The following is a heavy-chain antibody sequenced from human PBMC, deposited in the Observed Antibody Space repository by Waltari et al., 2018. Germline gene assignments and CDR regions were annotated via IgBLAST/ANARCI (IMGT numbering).Heavy chain of an antibody. V-gene: IGHV4-59*01. CDR2: IDYSGST. J-gene: IGHJ3*02. D-gene: IGHD3-10*01. CDR1: GGSISSYD. CDR3: ARRYYGSGYAFDI. Sequence: QVQLQESGPGLVKPSETLSLTCTVSGGSISSYDWSWIRQPPGKGLEWIGYIDYSGSTNDNPSLKSRVTISVDTSKNQFSLKLSSVTAADTAVYYCARRYYGSGYAFDIWGQGTMVTVSS.